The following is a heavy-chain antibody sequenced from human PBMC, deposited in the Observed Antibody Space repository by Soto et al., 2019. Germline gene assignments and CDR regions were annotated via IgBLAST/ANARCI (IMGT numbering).Heavy chain of an antibody. CDR1: GFTFSIYA. CDR2: ISYDGTKT. J-gene: IGHJ4*02. V-gene: IGHV3-30*18. D-gene: IGHD6-19*01. Sequence: QVQLVESGGGVVQPGRSLRVSCAASGFTFSIYAMHWVRQAPGTGLEWVAVISYDGTKTYYADYVKGRFTISRDNSKNTVYPQMNCPRDGETAVYYRAKDRGPRRQWVIDPFDHWGQGTLVTVSP. CDR3: AKDRGPRRQWVIDPFDH.